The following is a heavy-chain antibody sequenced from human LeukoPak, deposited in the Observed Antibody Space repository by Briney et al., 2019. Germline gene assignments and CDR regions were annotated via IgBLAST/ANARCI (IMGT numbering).Heavy chain of an antibody. CDR2: MNPNSGGT. J-gene: IGHJ4*02. CDR3: ARNPVRGVIIGGY. D-gene: IGHD3-10*01. V-gene: IGHV1-2*02. CDR1: GYTFTSYD. Sequence: ASVKVSCKASGYTFTSYDINWVRQATGQGLEWMGWMNPNSGGTNYAQKFQGRVTMTRDTSISTAYMELSRLRSDDTAVYYCARNPVRGVIIGGYWGQGTLVTVSS.